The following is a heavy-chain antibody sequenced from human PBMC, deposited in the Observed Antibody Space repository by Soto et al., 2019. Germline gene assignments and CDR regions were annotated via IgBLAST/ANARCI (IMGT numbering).Heavy chain of an antibody. CDR3: AKSRYSDSSGDFYDY. V-gene: IGHV3-23*01. D-gene: IGHD3-22*01. Sequence: EVQLLESGGGLVQPGGSLSLSCAASAFTFNNYAMSWVRQAPGKGLEWVSGIGGSGRTTYYADSVKGRFTISRDNSNNSLFLQMNSLRAEDTAVYYCAKSRYSDSSGDFYDYWGQGTLVTVSS. CDR2: IGGSGRTT. J-gene: IGHJ4*02. CDR1: AFTFNNYA.